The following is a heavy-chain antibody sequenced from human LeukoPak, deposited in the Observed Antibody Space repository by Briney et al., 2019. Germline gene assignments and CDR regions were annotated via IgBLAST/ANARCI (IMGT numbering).Heavy chain of an antibody. CDR2: ISSSGST. D-gene: IGHD3-22*01. CDR3: ARDRYYYDSSGYSSIDY. J-gene: IGHJ4*02. CDR1: GDSISSGDYY. Sequence: SETLSLTCTVSGDSISSGDYYWSWIRQPAGKGLEWIGRISSSGSTNYNPSLKSRVTISVDTSKNQFSLKLSSVTAADTAVYFCARDRYYYDSSGYSSIDYWGQGTLVTVSS. V-gene: IGHV4-61*02.